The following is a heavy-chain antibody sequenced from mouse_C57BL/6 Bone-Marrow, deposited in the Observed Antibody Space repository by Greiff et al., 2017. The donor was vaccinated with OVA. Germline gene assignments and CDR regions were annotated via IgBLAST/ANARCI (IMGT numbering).Heavy chain of an antibody. Sequence: VQLKQSGPELVKPGASVKMSCKASGYTFTDYNMHWVKQSHGKSLEWIGYINPNNGGTSYNQKFKGKATLTVNKSSSTAYMELRSLTSEDSAVYYCAREDGYSIWFAYWGQGTLVTVSA. CDR2: INPNNGGT. J-gene: IGHJ3*01. CDR1: GYTFTDYN. CDR3: AREDGYSIWFAY. D-gene: IGHD2-3*01. V-gene: IGHV1-22*01.